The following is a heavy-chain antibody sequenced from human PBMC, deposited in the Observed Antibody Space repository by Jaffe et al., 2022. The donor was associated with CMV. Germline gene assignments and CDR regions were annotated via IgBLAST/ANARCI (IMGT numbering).Heavy chain of an antibody. V-gene: IGHV4-34*01. CDR2: INHSGST. CDR3: ARKGYCSGGSCYSAAPRRGAFDP. Sequence: QVQLQQWGAGLLKPSETLSLTCAVYGGSFSGYYWSWIRQPPGKGLEWIGEINHSGSTNYNPSLKSRVTISVDTSKNQFSLKLSSVTAADTAVYYCARKGYCSGGSCYSAAPRRGAFDPWGQGTLVTVSS. D-gene: IGHD2-15*01. CDR1: GGSFSGYY. J-gene: IGHJ5*02.